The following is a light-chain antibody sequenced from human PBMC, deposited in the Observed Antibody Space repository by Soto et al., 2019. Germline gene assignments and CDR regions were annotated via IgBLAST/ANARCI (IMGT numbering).Light chain of an antibody. CDR2: EVS. Sequence: QAVLTQPASVSGYPGQSITISCTGTSSDVGSYNLVSWYQQHPGKAPKLMIYEVSKRPSGVSNRFSGSKSGNTASLTISGLQAEDEADYYCCSYAGSSTFEVFGGGTKLTVL. J-gene: IGLJ3*02. V-gene: IGLV2-23*02. CDR1: SSDVGSYNL. CDR3: CSYAGSSTFEV.